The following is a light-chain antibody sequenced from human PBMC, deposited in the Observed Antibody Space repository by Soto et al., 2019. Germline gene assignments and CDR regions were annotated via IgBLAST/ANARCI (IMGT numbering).Light chain of an antibody. CDR1: QSVSNY. V-gene: IGKV3-11*01. Sequence: EIVLTQSPATLSLSPGERATLSCRAIQSVSNYFSWYQQKPGQAPRLLIYDTSNRAAGIPARFSGSGSGTDFTLTVSSLEPEDFAVYYCQQRSNWPPTWTFGQGTKVDIK. CDR2: DTS. CDR3: QQRSNWPPTWT. J-gene: IGKJ1*01.